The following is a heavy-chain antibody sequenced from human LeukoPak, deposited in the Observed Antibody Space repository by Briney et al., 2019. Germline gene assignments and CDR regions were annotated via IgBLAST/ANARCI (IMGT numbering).Heavy chain of an antibody. CDR2: IKQDGSEK. CDR3: AKDIYYRGSGPSRAFDI. J-gene: IGHJ3*02. D-gene: IGHD2-15*01. V-gene: IGHV3-7*03. Sequence: PGGSLRLSCAASGFTFSSYWMSWVRQAPGKGLEWVANIKQDGSEKYYVDSVKGRFTISRDNAKNSLYLQMNSLRAEDMALYYCAKDIYYRGSGPSRAFDIWGQGTMVTVSS. CDR1: GFTFSSYW.